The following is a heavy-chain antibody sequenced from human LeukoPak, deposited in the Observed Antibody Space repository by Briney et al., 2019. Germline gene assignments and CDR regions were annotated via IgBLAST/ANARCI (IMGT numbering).Heavy chain of an antibody. CDR1: GYTFTSYD. Sequence: ASVKVSCKASGYTFTSYDINWVRQATGQGLEWMGWMNPNSGNTGYAQKFQGRVTMTRNTSISTAYMELSSLRSEDTAVYYCARAGKVKTNYYYYMDVWGKGTTVTISS. D-gene: IGHD1-14*01. CDR2: MNPNSGNT. CDR3: ARAGKVKTNYYYYMDV. J-gene: IGHJ6*03. V-gene: IGHV1-8*01.